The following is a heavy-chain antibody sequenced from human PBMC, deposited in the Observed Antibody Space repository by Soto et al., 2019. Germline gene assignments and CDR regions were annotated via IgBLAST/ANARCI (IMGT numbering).Heavy chain of an antibody. Sequence: GGSLRLSCAASGFTFSSHWMSWVRQAPGKGLEWVANIKQDGSEKFYVDSVKGRFTISRDSAKNSLYLQMSSLRAEDTAVYYCTRGTALVYCTSTSCQGMDVWGQGTTVTVYS. D-gene: IGHD2-2*01. J-gene: IGHJ6*02. CDR2: IKQDGSEK. V-gene: IGHV3-7*03. CDR1: GFTFSSHW. CDR3: TRGTALVYCTSTSCQGMDV.